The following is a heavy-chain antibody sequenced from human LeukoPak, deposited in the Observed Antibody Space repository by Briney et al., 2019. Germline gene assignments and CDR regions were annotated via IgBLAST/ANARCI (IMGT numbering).Heavy chain of an antibody. V-gene: IGHV3-23*01. CDR3: AKDWDVAASPFDY. D-gene: IGHD2-15*01. J-gene: IGHJ4*02. Sequence: GGSLRLSCAASGFTPSSYVMSWVRPAPGKGVEWVSAISGSSGSTSYADTVKGRFTISRDNAKDTLYLQMNSLRAEDTAVYYCAKDWDVAASPFDYWGQGTLVTVSS. CDR1: GFTPSSYV. CDR2: ISGSSGST.